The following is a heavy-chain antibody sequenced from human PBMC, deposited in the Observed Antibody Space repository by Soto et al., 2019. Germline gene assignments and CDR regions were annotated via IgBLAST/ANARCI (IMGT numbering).Heavy chain of an antibody. CDR1: GFTFSTYA. Sequence: PGGSLRLSCSASGFTFSTYAMHWVRQAPGKGLEYVSAISSNGRNTCYADSVKGRFTISRDNSKNTLYLQMGSLRAEDTAVYYCVKLGQYQPLLYSDYWGQGTLVTVSS. D-gene: IGHD2-2*01. J-gene: IGHJ4*02. CDR2: ISSNGRNT. V-gene: IGHV3-64D*06. CDR3: VKLGQYQPLLYSDY.